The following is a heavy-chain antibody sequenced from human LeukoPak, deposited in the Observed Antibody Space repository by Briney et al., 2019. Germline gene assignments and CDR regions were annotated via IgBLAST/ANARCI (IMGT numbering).Heavy chain of an antibody. CDR1: GYTFTSYG. CDR3: ARVESSSSSLTAYYYYGMDV. Sequence: ASVKVSCKASGYTFTSYGISWVRQAPGQGLEWMGWISAYNGNTNYAQKLQGRVTMTTDTSTSTAYMELRSLRSDDTAVYYCARVESSSSSLTAYYYYGMDVWGQGTTVTVSS. D-gene: IGHD6-6*01. J-gene: IGHJ6*02. CDR2: ISAYNGNT. V-gene: IGHV1-18*01.